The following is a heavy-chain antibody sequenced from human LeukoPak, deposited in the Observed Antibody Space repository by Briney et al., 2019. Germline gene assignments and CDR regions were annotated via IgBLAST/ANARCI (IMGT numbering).Heavy chain of an antibody. Sequence: SETLSLTGAVYGGSFSGYYWSWLRQPPGKGLEWIGEINHSGSTNYNPSLKSRVTISVDTSKNQFSLKLSSVTAADTAVYYCARGPYCSSTSCRNNWFDPWGQGTLVTVSS. CDR1: GGSFSGYY. V-gene: IGHV4-34*01. D-gene: IGHD2-2*01. CDR2: INHSGST. CDR3: ARGPYCSSTSCRNNWFDP. J-gene: IGHJ5*02.